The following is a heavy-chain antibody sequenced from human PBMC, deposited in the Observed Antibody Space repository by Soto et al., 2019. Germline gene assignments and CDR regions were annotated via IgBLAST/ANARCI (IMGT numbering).Heavy chain of an antibody. J-gene: IGHJ6*03. CDR3: ARVGITIFGVVEDYYYYMDV. V-gene: IGHV3-33*01. Sequence: GGSLRLSCAASGFTFSSYGMHWVRQAPGKGLEWVAVIWYDGSNKYYADSVKGRFTISRDNSKNTLYLQMNSLRAEDTAVYYCARVGITIFGVVEDYYYYMDVWGKGTTVTVS. CDR2: IWYDGSNK. CDR1: GFTFSSYG. D-gene: IGHD3-3*01.